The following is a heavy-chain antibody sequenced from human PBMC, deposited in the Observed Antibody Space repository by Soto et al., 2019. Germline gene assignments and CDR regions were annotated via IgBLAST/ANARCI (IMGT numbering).Heavy chain of an antibody. Sequence: QVQLVQSGAEVKKPGASVKASCKASGYTFTSYDINWVRQATGQGLEWMGWMNPNSGNTGYAQKFQGRVTMTRNTSISTAYMELSSLRSEDTAVYYCARGWRQQLVRRGYYYGMDVWGQGTTVTVSS. CDR2: MNPNSGNT. CDR1: GYTFTSYD. D-gene: IGHD6-6*01. V-gene: IGHV1-8*01. J-gene: IGHJ6*02. CDR3: ARGWRQQLVRRGYYYGMDV.